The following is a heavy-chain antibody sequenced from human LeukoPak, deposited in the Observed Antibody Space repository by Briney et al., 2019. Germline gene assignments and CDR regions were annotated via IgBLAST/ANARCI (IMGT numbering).Heavy chain of an antibody. CDR2: INHSGST. CDR1: GGSFSGYY. CDR3: ARGRGSGWFYAYYFDY. D-gene: IGHD6-19*01. Sequence: ETLSLTCAVYGGSFSGYYWSWIRQPPGKGLEWIGEINHSGSTNYNPSLKSRVTISLDTSKNQFSLTLSSVTAADTAVYYCARGRGSGWFYAYYFDYWGQGTLVTVSS. J-gene: IGHJ4*02. V-gene: IGHV4-34*01.